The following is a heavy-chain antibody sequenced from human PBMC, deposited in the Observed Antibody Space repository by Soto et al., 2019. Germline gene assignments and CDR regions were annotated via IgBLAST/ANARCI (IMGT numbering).Heavy chain of an antibody. CDR3: ARGDSTDCSNGVCSFFYNHDMDV. V-gene: IGHV1-2*04. CDR1: GYSFTDYH. J-gene: IGHJ6*02. D-gene: IGHD2-8*01. CDR2: INPKSGGT. Sequence: ASVKGSCKASGYSFTDYHIHWVRQAPGQGLEWLGRINPKSGGTSTAQKFQGWVTMTTDTSISTASMELTRLTSDDTAIYYCARGDSTDCSNGVCSFFYNHDMDVWG.